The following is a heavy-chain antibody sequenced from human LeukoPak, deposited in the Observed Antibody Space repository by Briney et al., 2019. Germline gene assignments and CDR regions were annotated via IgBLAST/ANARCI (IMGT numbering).Heavy chain of an antibody. CDR2: ISGSGGST. D-gene: IGHD1-14*01. CDR3: AKERRYGFDNWFDP. CDR1: GFTLSSYE. Sequence: GGSLRLSCTVSGFTLSSYEMSWIRQAPGKGLEWVSIISGSGGSTYYADSVKGRFTISRDNSKNTLYLQMNSLRAEDTAVYYCAKERRYGFDNWFDPWGQGTLVTVSS. V-gene: IGHV3-23*01. J-gene: IGHJ5*02.